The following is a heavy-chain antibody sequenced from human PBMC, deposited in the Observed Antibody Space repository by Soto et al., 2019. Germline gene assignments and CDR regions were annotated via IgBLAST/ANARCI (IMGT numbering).Heavy chain of an antibody. D-gene: IGHD1-26*01. CDR1: GFTFSSYW. CDR3: AREGAGDADAFDI. V-gene: IGHV3-7*03. J-gene: IGHJ3*02. CDR2: IKKDGSEK. Sequence: GGSLRLSCAAPGFTFSSYWMSWVRQAPGKGLEWVGNIKKDGSEKYYVDSVKGRCTISRDNAKNSLYLLMNSRRAEDTAVDYCAREGAGDADAFDIWGQGTMVTVSS.